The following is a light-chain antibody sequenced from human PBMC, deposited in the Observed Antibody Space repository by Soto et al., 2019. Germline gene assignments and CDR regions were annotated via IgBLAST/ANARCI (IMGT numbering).Light chain of an antibody. J-gene: IGKJ1*01. CDR2: GAS. CDR3: QHYNNRPPST. CDR1: QSVTSN. Sequence: EIVMTQSPATLSVSPGERVTLSCRASQSVTSNLAWYQQKPGQAPRLLIYGASTRATGIPARFSGSGSGTEFNLTISSLQSEDFAVYYCQHYNNRPPSTFGQGNKVEIK. V-gene: IGKV3-15*01.